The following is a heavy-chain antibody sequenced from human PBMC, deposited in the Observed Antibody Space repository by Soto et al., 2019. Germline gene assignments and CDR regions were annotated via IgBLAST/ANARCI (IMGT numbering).Heavy chain of an antibody. CDR1: GFTFSSYS. V-gene: IGHV3-21*04. CDR2: ISSSSSYI. J-gene: IGHJ4*02. CDR3: ARESNAHFDY. Sequence: SGFTFSSYSMNWVRQAPGKGLEWVSSISSSSSYIYYADSVKGRFTISRDNAKNSLYLQMNGLRAEDTAVYYCARESNAHFDYWGQGTLVTVSS. D-gene: IGHD7-27*01.